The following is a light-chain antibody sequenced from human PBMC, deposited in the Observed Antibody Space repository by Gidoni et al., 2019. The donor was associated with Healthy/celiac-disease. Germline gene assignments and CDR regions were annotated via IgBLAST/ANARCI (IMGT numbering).Light chain of an antibody. V-gene: IGKV3-11*01. CDR2: DAS. CDR3: QQRSNWPPGLT. Sequence: EIVLTQSPATLSLSPGERATLSCRASQSVSSYLAWYQQKPGQAPRLLIYDASNRATGIPARFSGSGSGTDFTLTISSLEPEDFAVYYCQQRSNWPPGLTFGGGTKEDIK. CDR1: QSVSSY. J-gene: IGKJ4*01.